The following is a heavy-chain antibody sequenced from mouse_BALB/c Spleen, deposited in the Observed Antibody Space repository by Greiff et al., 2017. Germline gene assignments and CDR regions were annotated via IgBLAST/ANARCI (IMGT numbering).Heavy chain of an antibody. CDR1: GYTFTSYW. Sequence: SGAELARPGASVKLSCKASGYTFTSYWMQWVKQRPGQGLEWIGAIYPGDGDTRYTQKFKGKATLTADKSSSTAYMQLSSLASEDSAVYYCARGNWYFDVWGAGTTVTVSS. CDR2: IYPGDGDT. J-gene: IGHJ1*01. CDR3: ARGNWYFDV. V-gene: IGHV1-87*01.